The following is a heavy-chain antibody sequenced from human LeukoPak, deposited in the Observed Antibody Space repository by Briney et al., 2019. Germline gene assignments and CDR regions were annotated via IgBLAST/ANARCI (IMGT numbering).Heavy chain of an antibody. CDR2: IWHDGTKA. V-gene: IGHV3-33*06. Sequence: GGSLRLSCVASGFTFTNYAMNWVRQSPGKGLEWVAIIWHDGTKALYGDSVKGRFIVSRDNSKNKVYLQLNSLRAEDTAVYYCAKGGGRPLDDAFDFWGQGTMVIVSS. J-gene: IGHJ3*01. D-gene: IGHD1-1*01. CDR3: AKGGGRPLDDAFDF. CDR1: GFTFTNYA.